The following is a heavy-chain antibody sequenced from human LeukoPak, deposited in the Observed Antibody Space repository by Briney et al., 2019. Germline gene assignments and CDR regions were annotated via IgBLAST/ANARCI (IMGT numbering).Heavy chain of an antibody. CDR1: GYTFTGYY. D-gene: IGHD3-9*01. Sequence: ASVKVSCKASGYTFTGYYMHWVRQALGQGLEWMGWINPNSGGTNYAQKFQGRVTMTRDTSISTAYMELSRLRSDDTAVYYCARLDYDILTGYYTGVVGQPNDAFDIWGQGTMVTVSS. V-gene: IGHV1-2*02. CDR2: INPNSGGT. J-gene: IGHJ3*02. CDR3: ARLDYDILTGYYTGVVGQPNDAFDI.